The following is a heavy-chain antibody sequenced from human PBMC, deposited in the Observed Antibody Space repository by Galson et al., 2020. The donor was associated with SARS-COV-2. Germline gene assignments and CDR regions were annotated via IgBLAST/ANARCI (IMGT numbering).Heavy chain of an antibody. Sequence: GGSLRLSCAASGFIFDSYWMSWVRQAPGKGLEWVANIKQDGSEKYYVDSVKGRFTLSRDNAKNSLFLHMNSLRAEDTAVYYCARLSIAAAVVDCWGQGTLVTVSS. CDR1: GFIFDSYW. J-gene: IGHJ4*02. V-gene: IGHV3-7*04. CDR2: IKQDGSEK. CDR3: ARLSIAAAVVDC. D-gene: IGHD6-13*01.